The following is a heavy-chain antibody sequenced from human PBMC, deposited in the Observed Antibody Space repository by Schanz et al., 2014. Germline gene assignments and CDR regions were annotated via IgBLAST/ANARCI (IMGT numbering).Heavy chain of an antibody. CDR2: ISDDGSNH. D-gene: IGHD3-3*01. CDR3: AKDVDFWSGYYLDY. Sequence: QGQLVESGGGVVQPGRSLRLSCAASGFTFSSYAMHWVRQAPGKGLEWVAVISDDGSNHYYPDSVKGRFTISRDNSKNTLYLQMNSLRSEDTAVYYCAKDVDFWSGYYLDYWGQGTLXTVSS. V-gene: IGHV3-30*04. J-gene: IGHJ4*02. CDR1: GFTFSSYA.